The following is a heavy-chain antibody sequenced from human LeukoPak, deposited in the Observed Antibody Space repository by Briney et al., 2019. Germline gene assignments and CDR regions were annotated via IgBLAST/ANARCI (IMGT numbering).Heavy chain of an antibody. CDR2: IKDFGSEK. J-gene: IGHJ4*02. D-gene: IGHD2-21*02. CDR3: VRTRVVVTAYFDY. Sequence: GGSLRLSCAASGFTFSNYWMSWVRHAPGKGLEWVANIKDFGSEKHYVDSGKGRYTISRDNAKNSLYLQMNSLRAEDTALYYCVRTRVVVTAYFDYWDKGTLVSVSS. V-gene: IGHV3-7*01. CDR1: GFTFSNYW.